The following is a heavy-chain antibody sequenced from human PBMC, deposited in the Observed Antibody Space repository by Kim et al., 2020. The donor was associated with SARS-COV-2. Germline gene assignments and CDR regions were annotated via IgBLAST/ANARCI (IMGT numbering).Heavy chain of an antibody. CDR2: ISGSGGST. CDR1: GFTFSSYA. Sequence: GGSLRLSCAASGFTFSSYAMSWVRQAPGKGLEWVSAISGSGGSTYYADSVKGRFTISRDNSKNTLYLQMNSLRAEDTAVYYCAKDGGGSDGVYYYYGMDVWGQGTTVTVSS. J-gene: IGHJ6*02. D-gene: IGHD3-16*01. CDR3: AKDGGGSDGVYYYYGMDV. V-gene: IGHV3-23*01.